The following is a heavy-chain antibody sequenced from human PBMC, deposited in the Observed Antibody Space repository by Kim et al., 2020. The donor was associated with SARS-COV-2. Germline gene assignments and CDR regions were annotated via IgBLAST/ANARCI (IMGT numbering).Heavy chain of an antibody. CDR1: GGSVSSSSYY. V-gene: IGHV4-39*01. D-gene: IGHD2-15*01. Sequence: SETLSLTCTVSGGSVSSSSYYWGWIRQPPGKGLEWIGSIYYSGSTYYNPSLKSRVTISVDTSKNQFSLKLSSVTAADTAVYYCARHGGGRLYYFDYWGQGTLVTVSS. CDR2: IYYSGST. CDR3: ARHGGGRLYYFDY. J-gene: IGHJ4*02.